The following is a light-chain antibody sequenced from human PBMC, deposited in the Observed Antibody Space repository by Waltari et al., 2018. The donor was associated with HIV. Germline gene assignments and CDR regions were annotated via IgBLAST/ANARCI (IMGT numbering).Light chain of an antibody. CDR1: SSDVGGYKY. CDR2: DGN. J-gene: IGLJ2*01. V-gene: IGLV2-11*01. CDR3: CSYAGSYTYVV. Sequence: QSALTQPRSVSGSPGQSVTMSCSGTSSDVGGYKYVSWYQQHPGKAPKLLIYDGNKRPSGVSDRFSGSKSGNTASLTISGLQVEDEADYYCCSYAGSYTYVVLGGGTKLTVL.